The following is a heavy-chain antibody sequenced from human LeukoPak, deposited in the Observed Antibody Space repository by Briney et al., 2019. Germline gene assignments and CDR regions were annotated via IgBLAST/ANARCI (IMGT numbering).Heavy chain of an antibody. Sequence: PGGSLRLYCAASGFTFSSYAMQWVRQAPGKGLEWVAVISYDGSNKYYADSVKGRFTISRDNSKNTLYLQMNSLRAEDTAVYYREAVVRELDYWGQGTLVTVSS. CDR1: GFTFSSYA. J-gene: IGHJ4*02. V-gene: IGHV3-30-3*01. D-gene: IGHD2-15*01. CDR2: ISYDGSNK. CDR3: EAVVRELDY.